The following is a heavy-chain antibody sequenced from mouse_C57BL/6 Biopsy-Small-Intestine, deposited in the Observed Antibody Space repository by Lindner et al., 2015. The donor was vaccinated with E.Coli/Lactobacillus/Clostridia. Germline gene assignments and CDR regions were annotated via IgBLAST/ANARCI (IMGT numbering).Heavy chain of an antibody. CDR1: GYTFTSYT. V-gene: IGHV1-4*01. CDR3: ARRNSPDY. Sequence: VQLQESGAELARPGASVKMSCKASGYTFTSYTIHWMKQRPGQGLEWIGYINPGGNYTKYNQNFKDKTTLTADTSSSTAYMQLTSLTSDDSAVYYCARRNSPDYWGQGTTLTVSS. J-gene: IGHJ2*01. D-gene: IGHD2-12*01. CDR2: INPGGNYT.